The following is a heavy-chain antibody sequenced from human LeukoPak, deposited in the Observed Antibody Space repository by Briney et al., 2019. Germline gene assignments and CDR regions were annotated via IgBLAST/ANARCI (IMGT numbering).Heavy chain of an antibody. CDR3: ARECDDNYGSGTYFDY. J-gene: IGHJ4*02. D-gene: IGHD3-10*01. Sequence: PGGSLRLSCAASGFTVTRNYMSWVSQAPGKGLEWVAAIYSGGNTFYADSVKGRFIISRDNSRNTLYLQMNGLRAEDTAVYYCARECDDNYGSGTYFDYWGQGTLVTVSS. CDR2: IYSGGNT. CDR1: GFTVTRNY. V-gene: IGHV3-66*01.